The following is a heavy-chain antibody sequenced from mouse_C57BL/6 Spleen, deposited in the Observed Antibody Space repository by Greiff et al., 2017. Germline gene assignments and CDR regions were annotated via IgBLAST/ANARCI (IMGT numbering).Heavy chain of an antibody. CDR2: ISSGSSTI. Sequence: EVKLMESGGGLVKPGGSLKLSCAASGFTFSDYGMHWVRQAPEKGLEWVAYISSGSSTIYYADTVKGRFPIARDNAKNTLFLQMTSLRSEATAMYYCARTYGYYFDYWGQGTTLTVSS. V-gene: IGHV5-17*01. D-gene: IGHD1-1*01. CDR3: ARTYGYYFDY. J-gene: IGHJ2*01. CDR1: GFTFSDYG.